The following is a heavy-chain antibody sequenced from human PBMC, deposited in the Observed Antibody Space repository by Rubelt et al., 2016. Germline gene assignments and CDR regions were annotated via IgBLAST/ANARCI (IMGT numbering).Heavy chain of an antibody. J-gene: IGHJ4*02. CDR3: ASSSGWYFDY. CDR1: GFTFSSYA. Sequence: QVQLVESGGGVVQPGRSLRLSCAASGFTFSSYAMHWVRQAPGKGLAWVAVISYDGTNKSYADSGKGRFTISRDNSKNTLYLQMNSLRAEDTAVYYCASSSGWYFDYWGQGTLVTVSS. V-gene: IGHV3-30*04. D-gene: IGHD6-19*01. CDR2: ISYDGTNK.